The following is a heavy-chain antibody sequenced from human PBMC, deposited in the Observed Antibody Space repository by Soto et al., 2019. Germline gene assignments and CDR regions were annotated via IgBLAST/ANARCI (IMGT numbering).Heavy chain of an antibody. CDR1: GYSFTSYW. D-gene: IGHD3-3*01. V-gene: IGHV5-10-1*01. J-gene: IGHJ4*02. Sequence: PGESLKISCKGSGYSFTSYWISWVRQMPGKGLEWMGRIDPSDSYTNYSPSFQGHVTISADKSISTAYLQWSSLKASDTAMYYCARTYYDFWSGYYIEVCSDYWGQGTLVTGSS. CDR3: ARTYYDFWSGYYIEVCSDY. CDR2: IDPSDSYT.